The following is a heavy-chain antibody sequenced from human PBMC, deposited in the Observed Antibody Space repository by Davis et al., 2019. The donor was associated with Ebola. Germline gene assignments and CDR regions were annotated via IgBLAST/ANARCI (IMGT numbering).Heavy chain of an antibody. CDR3: ARDWTHGGAFDI. CDR2: IYHCGST. CDR1: GGSISSSNW. D-gene: IGHD3/OR15-3a*01. J-gene: IGHJ3*02. Sequence: SETLSLTCAVSGGSISSSNWWSWVRQPPGKGLEWIGEIYHCGSTNYNPSLKSRVTISVDTSKNQFPLRLSSVTAADTAVYYCARDWTHGGAFDIWGQGTMVTVSS. V-gene: IGHV4-4*02.